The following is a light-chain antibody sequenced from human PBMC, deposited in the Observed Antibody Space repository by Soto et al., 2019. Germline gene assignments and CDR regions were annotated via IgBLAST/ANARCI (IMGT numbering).Light chain of an antibody. CDR2: AAS. CDR3: QQYNSYPRT. Sequence: DIQMTQSPSSLSVSVGDRVTITCRASQGIGSSLGWFQQKPGKAPKSLIYAASTLQVGGPSRFSSSRAGTDFILTISSLQPEDFATDYYQQYNSYPRTFGQGTKVEIK. CDR1: QGIGSS. V-gene: IGKV1-16*01. J-gene: IGKJ1*01.